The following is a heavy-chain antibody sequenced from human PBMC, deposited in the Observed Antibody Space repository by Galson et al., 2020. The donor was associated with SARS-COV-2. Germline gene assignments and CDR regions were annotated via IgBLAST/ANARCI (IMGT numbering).Heavy chain of an antibody. CDR1: GYTLTELC. D-gene: IGHD3-10*01. V-gene: IGHV1-24*01. CDR3: ATEGLVWFGELAKASYHGMDV. CDR2: FDPRDGET. Sequence: ASVKVSCKVSGYTLTELCMHWVRQAPGKGLKWMGGFDPRDGETIYAQKFQGRVIMTGDTSTDTAYMELSSLRSEDTAVYYCATEGLVWFGELAKASYHGMDVWGQGAMVTVS. J-gene: IGHJ6*02.